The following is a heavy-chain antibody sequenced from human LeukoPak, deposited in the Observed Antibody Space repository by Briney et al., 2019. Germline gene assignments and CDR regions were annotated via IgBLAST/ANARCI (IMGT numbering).Heavy chain of an antibody. CDR3: ARDTRGYSGYDSD. CDR1: GYTFTGYY. V-gene: IGHV1-2*02. Sequence: ASVKVSCKASGYTFTGYYMHWVRQAPGQGLESMGWINPNSGGTNYAQKFQGRVTMTRDTSISTAYMELSRLRSDDTAVYYCARDTRGYSGYDSDWGQGTLVTVSS. J-gene: IGHJ4*02. CDR2: INPNSGGT. D-gene: IGHD5-12*01.